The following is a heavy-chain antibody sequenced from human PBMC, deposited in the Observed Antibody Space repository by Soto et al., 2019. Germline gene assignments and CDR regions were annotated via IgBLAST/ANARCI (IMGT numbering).Heavy chain of an antibody. V-gene: IGHV3-11*06. Sequence: QMQLMESGGGLVKPGGSLRLSCAASGFIFSDFYMSWIRQAPGKGLEWVSYISGTSSYTNYADSVKGRFTISRDNAKNSLYLQMNSLRAEDMAVYYCAISSSGDNYGDFDYWGQGTLVTVSS. CDR1: GFIFSDFY. CDR3: AISSSGDNYGDFDY. J-gene: IGHJ4*02. CDR2: ISGTSSYT. D-gene: IGHD3-22*01.